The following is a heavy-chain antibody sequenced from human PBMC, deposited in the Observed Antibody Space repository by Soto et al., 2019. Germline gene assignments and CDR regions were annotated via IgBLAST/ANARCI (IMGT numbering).Heavy chain of an antibody. CDR2: IDHSGTT. V-gene: IGHV4-34*01. CDR1: GGSFRGFY. J-gene: IGHJ6*02. D-gene: IGHD2-21*02. CDR3: ARANSTLVTSYGLAA. Sequence: PSETLSLTCAVSGGSFRGFYWTWVRQPPGEGLEWVGEIDHSGTTKFNPSLRSRLTISLDPSKKHFSLKLTSMTAADAAVYYCARANSTLVTSYGLAAWGQGTTV.